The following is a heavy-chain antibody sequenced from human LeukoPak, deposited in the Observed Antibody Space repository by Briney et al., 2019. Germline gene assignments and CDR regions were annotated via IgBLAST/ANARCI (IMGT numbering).Heavy chain of an antibody. J-gene: IGHJ6*02. CDR3: ARGRYYGSGREPNYYYYYGMDV. CDR1: GGSFSGYY. D-gene: IGHD3-10*01. CDR2: INDSGST. V-gene: IGHV4-34*01. Sequence: SETLSLTCAVYGGSFSGYYWSWIRQPPGKGLEWIGEINDSGSTNYNPSLKSRVTISVDTSKNQFSLKLSSVTAADTAVYYCARGRYYGSGREPNYYYYYGMDVWGQGTTVTVSS.